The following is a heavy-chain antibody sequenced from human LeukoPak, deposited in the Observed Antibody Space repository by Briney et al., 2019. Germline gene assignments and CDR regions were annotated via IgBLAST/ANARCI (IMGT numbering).Heavy chain of an antibody. CDR2: ISYSGGT. CDR3: ASTSKYIGSGRDDSFDL. V-gene: IGHV4-30-4*01. J-gene: IGHJ3*01. CDR1: GGSVTTGGYY. Sequence: SQTLSLTCTVSGGSVTTGGYYWSWIRQPPGKGLEWIGYISYSGGTYYNPSLKGRVSISVDMSKRQLSLKMSSVTAADTAVYYCASTSKYIGSGRDDSFDLWGQGTMVTVSS. D-gene: IGHD3-10*01.